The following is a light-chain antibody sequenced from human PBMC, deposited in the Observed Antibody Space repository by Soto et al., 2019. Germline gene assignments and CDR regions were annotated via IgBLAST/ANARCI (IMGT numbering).Light chain of an antibody. Sequence: QSALTQPPSASGSPGQSVTISCTGTSSDVGGYNYVSWYQQHPGKAPKVIIYEVSKRPSGVPDRFSGSKSGSTASLTVSGLQAEDEADYYCSSYVGATTYVFGTGTKLTVL. CDR3: SSYVGATTYV. CDR1: SSDVGGYNY. V-gene: IGLV2-8*01. J-gene: IGLJ1*01. CDR2: EVS.